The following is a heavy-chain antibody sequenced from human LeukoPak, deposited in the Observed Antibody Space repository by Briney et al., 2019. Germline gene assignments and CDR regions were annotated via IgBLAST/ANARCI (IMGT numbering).Heavy chain of an antibody. Sequence: PGGPLRLSCAASGFPFSSYSMNWVRPAQGKGLEWVSPISGSGGSTYYADSVKGRFTISRDNSKNTLYLQMNSLRAEDTAVYYCAKGCPFDYWGQGTLVTVSS. J-gene: IGHJ4*02. CDR3: AKGCPFDY. CDR2: ISGSGGST. V-gene: IGHV3-23*01. CDR1: GFPFSSYS.